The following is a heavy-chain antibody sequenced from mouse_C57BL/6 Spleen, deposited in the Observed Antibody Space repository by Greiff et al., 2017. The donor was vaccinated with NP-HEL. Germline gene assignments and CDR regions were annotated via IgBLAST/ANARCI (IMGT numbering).Heavy chain of an antibody. V-gene: IGHV1-26*01. CDR3: ARGYYGSSLYYAMDY. CDR2: INPNNGGT. CDR1: GYTFTDYY. D-gene: IGHD1-1*01. J-gene: IGHJ4*01. Sequence: EVQLQQSGPELVKPGASVKISCKASGYTFTDYYMNWVKQSHGKSLEWIGDINPNNGGTSYNQKFKGKATLTVDKSSSTAYMELRSLTSEDSAVYYCARGYYGSSLYYAMDYWGQGTPVTVSS.